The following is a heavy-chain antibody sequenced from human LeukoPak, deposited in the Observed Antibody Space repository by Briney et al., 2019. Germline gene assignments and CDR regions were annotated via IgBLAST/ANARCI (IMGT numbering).Heavy chain of an antibody. CDR2: MNPNSGNT. CDR3: ATGYDFWSGYPFDY. CDR1: GYTFTSYD. D-gene: IGHD3-3*01. V-gene: IGHV1-8*03. Sequence: ASVKVSCKASGYTFTSYDINWVRQATGQGLEWMGWMNPNSGNTGYAQKFQGRVTITRNTSINTAYMELSSLRSEDTAVYYCATGYDFWSGYPFDYWGQGTLVTVSS. J-gene: IGHJ4*02.